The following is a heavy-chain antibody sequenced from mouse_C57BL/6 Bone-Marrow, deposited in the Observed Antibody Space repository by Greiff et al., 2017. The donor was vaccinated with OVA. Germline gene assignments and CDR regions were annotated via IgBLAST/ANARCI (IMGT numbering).Heavy chain of an antibody. Sequence: QVQLQQSGAELVKPGASVKISCKASGYAFSSYWMNWVKQRPGKGLEWIGQIYPGDGDTNYNGKFKGKATLTADKSSSTAYMQLSSLTSEDSAVYCCARSDYYGRETFAYWGQGTLVTVSA. CDR1: GYAFSSYW. CDR2: IYPGDGDT. CDR3: ARSDYYGRETFAY. J-gene: IGHJ3*01. V-gene: IGHV1-80*01. D-gene: IGHD1-1*01.